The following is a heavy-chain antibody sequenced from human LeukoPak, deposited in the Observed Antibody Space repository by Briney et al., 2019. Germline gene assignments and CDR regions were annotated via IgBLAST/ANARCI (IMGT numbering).Heavy chain of an antibody. D-gene: IGHD3-22*01. CDR1: GYSFTTYW. CDR3: ARQAYGSRFDAFDI. Sequence: GESLKISCKASGYSFTTYWIAWVRQMPGKGLEWMGIICPGDSDTRYSPSFQGQVTISADKSISTAYLQWSSLKASDSAMYYCARQAYGSRFDAFDIWGQGTMVTVSS. V-gene: IGHV5-51*01. CDR2: ICPGDSDT. J-gene: IGHJ3*02.